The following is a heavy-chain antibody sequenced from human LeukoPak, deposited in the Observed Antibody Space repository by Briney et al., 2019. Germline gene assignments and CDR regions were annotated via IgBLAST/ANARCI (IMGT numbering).Heavy chain of an antibody. CDR2: IYYSGST. CDR3: ARDKLLWFGETWHAFDI. Sequence: SETLSLTCTVSGGSISSGGYYWSWIRQHPGKGLEWIGYIYYSGSTYYNPSLKSRVTISVDTSKNQFSLKLSSVTAADTAVYYCARDKLLWFGETWHAFDIWGQGTMVTVSS. V-gene: IGHV4-31*03. CDR1: GGSISSGGYY. D-gene: IGHD3-10*01. J-gene: IGHJ3*02.